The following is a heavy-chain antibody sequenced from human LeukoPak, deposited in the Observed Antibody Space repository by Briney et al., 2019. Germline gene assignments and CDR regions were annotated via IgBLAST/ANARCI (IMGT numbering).Heavy chain of an antibody. CDR3: ARSYYDSSVGY. D-gene: IGHD3-22*01. V-gene: IGHV4-4*02. CDR1: GGSIINSNW. J-gene: IGHJ4*02. Sequence: PSETLSLTCAVSGGSIINSNWWSWVRQPPGKGLEWIGEIYNSGSTNYNPSLKSRVTISVDNSNNQFSLKLSSVTAADTAVYYCARSYYDSSVGYWGQGTLVTVSS. CDR2: IYNSGST.